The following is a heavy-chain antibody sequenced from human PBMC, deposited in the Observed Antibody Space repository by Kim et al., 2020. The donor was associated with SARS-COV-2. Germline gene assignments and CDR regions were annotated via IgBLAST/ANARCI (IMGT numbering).Heavy chain of an antibody. V-gene: IGHV3-33*01. CDR3: VREWSAFDY. Sequence: GGSLRLSCAASGFTFSSYAAHWVRQAPGKGLEWVAVMWVDGNKSYADSVKGRFTISRDNSRNTLDLQMNSLRVEDTAVYYCVREWSAFDYWGQGTLVTVSS. CDR2: MWVDGNK. CDR1: GFTFSSYA. D-gene: IGHD2-8*01. J-gene: IGHJ4*02.